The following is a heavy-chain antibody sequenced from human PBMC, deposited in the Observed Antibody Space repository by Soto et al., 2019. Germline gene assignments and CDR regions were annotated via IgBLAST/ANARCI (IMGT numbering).Heavy chain of an antibody. CDR1: GGSISSGNYY. CDR3: ARHYYDSSAYHFVGLDF. J-gene: IGHJ4*02. Sequence: SETLSLTCTVSGGSISSGNYYWSWIRQPPGKGLEWIGYIYYSGTTYSNPSLNGRVTISVDTSKNQFSLKLSSVTAADTALYYCARHYYDSSAYHFVGLDFWGQGTLVTVSS. CDR2: IYYSGTT. V-gene: IGHV4-30-4*01. D-gene: IGHD3-22*01.